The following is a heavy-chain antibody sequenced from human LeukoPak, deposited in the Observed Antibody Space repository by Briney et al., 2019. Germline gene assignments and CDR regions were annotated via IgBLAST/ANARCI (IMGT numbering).Heavy chain of an antibody. J-gene: IGHJ4*02. CDR3: ARWTGSYASGFDY. D-gene: IGHD1-26*01. V-gene: IGHV4-59*01. CDR1: GGTISSYY. Sequence: SETLSLTCTDSGGTISSYYWSWIRQPPGKGLEWIGYIYYSGSTNYNPSLKSRVTISVDTSKNQFSLKLSSVTAADTAVYYCARWTGSYASGFDYWGQGTLVTVSS. CDR2: IYYSGST.